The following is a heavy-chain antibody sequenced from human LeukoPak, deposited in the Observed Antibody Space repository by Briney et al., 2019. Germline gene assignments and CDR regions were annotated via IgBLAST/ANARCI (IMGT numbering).Heavy chain of an antibody. J-gene: IGHJ4*02. D-gene: IGHD6-19*01. CDR2: ISGSGGST. CDR3: AKRVPYTSGWYYFGH. CDR1: GFTFSTYA. V-gene: IGHV3-23*01. Sequence: PGGSLRLSCAASGFTFSTYAMSWVRQAPGKGLEWVSAISGSGGSTYYADSVKGRFTISRDNSKNTLYLQMNSLRAEDTAVYCCAKRVPYTSGWYYFGHWGQGTLVTVSS.